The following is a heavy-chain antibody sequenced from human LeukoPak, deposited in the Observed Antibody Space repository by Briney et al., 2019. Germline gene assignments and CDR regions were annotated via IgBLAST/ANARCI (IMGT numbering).Heavy chain of an antibody. V-gene: IGHV4-59*01. J-gene: IGHJ2*01. CDR1: SGSFSNYY. CDR2: IYYSGTT. Sequence: SETLSLTCSVSSGSFSNYYWNWVRQSPGKGLEWIGYIYYSGTTKYNPSLQSRVTFSIDTSQSRFSLKMNSVTAADTAVYYCARASNYDSSGYYFNWYFDLWGRGTLVTVSS. D-gene: IGHD3-22*01. CDR3: ARASNYDSSGYYFNWYFDL.